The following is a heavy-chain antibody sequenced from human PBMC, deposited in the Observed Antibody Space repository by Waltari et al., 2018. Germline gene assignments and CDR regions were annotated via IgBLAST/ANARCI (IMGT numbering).Heavy chain of an antibody. V-gene: IGHV4-39*01. CDR3: ARPRYDYGDYVGAFDI. J-gene: IGHJ3*02. CDR2: IYYSGVT. D-gene: IGHD4-17*01. Sequence: QLQLQESGPGLVKPSETLSLTCTVSGGSISSSSYYWGWIRQPPGKGLEWIGSIYYSGVTYSNPSLRSRVTISVDTSKNQFSLKLSSGTAADAAVYYCARPRYDYGDYVGAFDIWGQGTMVTVSS. CDR1: GGSISSSSYY.